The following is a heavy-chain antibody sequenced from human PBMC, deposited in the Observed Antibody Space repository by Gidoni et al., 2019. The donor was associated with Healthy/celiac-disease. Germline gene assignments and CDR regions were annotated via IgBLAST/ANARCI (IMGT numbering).Heavy chain of an antibody. CDR3: ARDDAYSGYDR. Sequence: QVQLQQSVTVLVKPSQTPPLTCAIPGAWLSSNSAAWHWIMQSPSRGLEWRGRTYYRSKWYNDYAVSVKSRITINPDTSKNQFSLQLNSVTPEDTAVYYCARDDAYSGYDRWGQGTLVTVSS. J-gene: IGHJ4*02. V-gene: IGHV6-1*01. CDR2: TYYRSKWYN. CDR1: GAWLSSNSAA. D-gene: IGHD5-12*01.